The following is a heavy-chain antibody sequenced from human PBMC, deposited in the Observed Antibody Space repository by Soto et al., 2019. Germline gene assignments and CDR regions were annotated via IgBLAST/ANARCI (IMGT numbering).Heavy chain of an antibody. CDR3: ASQFGRSGELTFDY. CDR2: IIPIFGTA. V-gene: IGHV1-69*01. J-gene: IGHJ4*02. CDR1: GGTFSSYA. Sequence: GXSVKVSCKASGGTFSSYAISWVRQAPGQGLEWMGGIIPIFGTANYAQKFQGRVTITADESTSTAYMELSSLRSEDTAVYYCASQFGRSGELTFDYWGQGTLVTVSS. D-gene: IGHD3-10*01.